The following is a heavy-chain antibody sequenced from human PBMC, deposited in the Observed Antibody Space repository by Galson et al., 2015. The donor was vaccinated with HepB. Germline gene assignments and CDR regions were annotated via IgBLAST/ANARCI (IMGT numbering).Heavy chain of an antibody. D-gene: IGHD5-24*01. CDR1: GYTFTTYA. CDR2: INTNTGNP. V-gene: IGHV7-4-1*02. CDR3: ARRDGNNWFDP. Sequence: SVKVSCKAFGYTFTTYALNWVRQAPGQGLEWMGWINTNTGNPTYAQGFTGRFVFSLDTSVSTAYLQINSLKAEDTAIYYCARRDGNNWFDPWGQGTLVTVSS. J-gene: IGHJ5*02.